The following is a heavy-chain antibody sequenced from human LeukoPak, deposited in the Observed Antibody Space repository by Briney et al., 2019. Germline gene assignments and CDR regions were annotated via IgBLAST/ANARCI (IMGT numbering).Heavy chain of an antibody. CDR2: IKQDGSEK. D-gene: IGHD7-27*01. V-gene: IGHV3-7*01. J-gene: IGHJ4*02. Sequence: GGSLRLSCAASGFTFSRHWMTWVRQAPGKGLEWVANIKQDGSEKYYVDSVKGRFTISRDNAKNSLYLQMNSLRAEDTAVYYCGRGHWGLDYWGQGTLVTVSS. CDR3: GRGHWGLDY. CDR1: GFTFSRHW.